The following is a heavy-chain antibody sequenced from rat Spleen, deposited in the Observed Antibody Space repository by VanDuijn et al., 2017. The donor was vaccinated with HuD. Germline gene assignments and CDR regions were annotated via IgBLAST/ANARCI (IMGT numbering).Heavy chain of an antibody. J-gene: IGHJ4*01. V-gene: IGHV3-3*01. CDR2: INSAGST. CDR1: EYSISSSYR. CDR3: ARGAGYVMDA. Sequence: EVQLQESGPGLVKPSQSLSLTCSVTEYSISSSYRWNWIRKFPGNKLEWMGYINSAGSTNYNPSLKSRISITRDTSKNQFFLQVNSVTTEDTATYYCARGAGYVMDAWGQGASVTVSS. D-gene: IGHD1-4*01.